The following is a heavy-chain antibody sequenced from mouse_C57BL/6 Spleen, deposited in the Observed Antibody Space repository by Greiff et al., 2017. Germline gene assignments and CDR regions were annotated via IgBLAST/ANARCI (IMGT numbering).Heavy chain of an antibody. J-gene: IGHJ3*01. Sequence: EVHLVESGQGLVKPGGYLKLSCAASGFTFSSYAMSWVRQTPEKRLAWVAYISSGGDYIYYVATVKGRFTISRDNTRNTLYREMCSLKTEHTAMYYCTRDPPRYYDYAWFAYWGQGTLVTVSA. D-gene: IGHD2-4*01. CDR1: GFTFSSYA. CDR2: ISSGGDYI. CDR3: TRDPPRYYDYAWFAY. V-gene: IGHV5-9-1*02.